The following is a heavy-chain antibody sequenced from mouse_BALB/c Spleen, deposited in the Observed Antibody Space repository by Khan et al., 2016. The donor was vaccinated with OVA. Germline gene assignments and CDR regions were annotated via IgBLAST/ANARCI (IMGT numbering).Heavy chain of an antibody. V-gene: IGHV5-6*01. J-gene: IGHJ3*01. CDR1: GFTFSTYD. D-gene: IGHD1-1*01. CDR3: TRLAYYYDSEGFAY. CDR2: VSTGGSYT. Sequence: EVELVESGGDLVKPGGSLKLSCAASGFTFSTYDMSWVRQAPDKRLEWVATVSTGGSYTYYPDSVKGRFTISRDNAKNTLYRQMSGLSSEDTAMFYCTRLAYYYDSEGFAYWGQGTLVTVSA.